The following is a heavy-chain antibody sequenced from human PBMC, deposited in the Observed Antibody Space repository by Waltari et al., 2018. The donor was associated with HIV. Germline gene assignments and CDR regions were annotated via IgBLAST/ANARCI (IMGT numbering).Heavy chain of an antibody. CDR2: INPMLIAP. V-gene: IGHV1-69*12. CDR1: AGDLRNDA. Sequence: QVQLAPAGAEVTKPDSSVNVSGKASAGDLRNDACTWVRQAPGQALEWMGGINPMLIAPKYAKKLQDRVTISEDESATTVYVELGSLRYEDTAMYYCARAKDYGVVIDAFDIWGQGTMVTVSS. CDR3: ARAKDYGVVIDAFDI. D-gene: IGHD3-3*01. J-gene: IGHJ3*02.